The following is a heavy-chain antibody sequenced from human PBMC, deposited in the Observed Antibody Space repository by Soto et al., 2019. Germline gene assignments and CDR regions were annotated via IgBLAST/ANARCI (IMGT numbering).Heavy chain of an antibody. Sequence: SETLSLTCSVSGGSISRGGYYWSWIRQHPGRGLEWIGYIYYSGSTYYNPSLKSRATISVDTSKNQFSLKLSAVTAADTAVYYCARGRVGATTAYFDYWGQGTLVTVSS. CDR2: IYYSGST. D-gene: IGHD1-26*01. CDR3: ARGRVGATTAYFDY. V-gene: IGHV4-31*03. CDR1: GGSISRGGYY. J-gene: IGHJ4*02.